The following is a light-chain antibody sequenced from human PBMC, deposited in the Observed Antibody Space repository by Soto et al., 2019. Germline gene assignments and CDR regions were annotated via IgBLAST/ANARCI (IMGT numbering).Light chain of an antibody. CDR1: QTISKN. Sequence: DIQMTQSPSSLPASIGDRVTITCRASQTISKNLNWYQQKPGSAPRLLVVGASNLQGGVAPRFSGSGFGTDFTLTISSLQFEDFATYYCQQSNSAPLTFGGGTKVEIK. CDR3: QQSNSAPLT. V-gene: IGKV1-39*01. CDR2: GAS. J-gene: IGKJ4*01.